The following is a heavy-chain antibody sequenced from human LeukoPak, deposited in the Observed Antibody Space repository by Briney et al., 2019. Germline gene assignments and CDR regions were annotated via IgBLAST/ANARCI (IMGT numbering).Heavy chain of an antibody. CDR1: GGSFSGYY. Sequence: SETLSLTCAVYGGSFSGYYWSWIRQPPGKGLEWIGEINYSGSTNYNPSLKSRVTISVDTSRNQFSLKLSSVTAADTAVYYCARSRLMTTALDYWGQGTLVTVSP. J-gene: IGHJ4*02. D-gene: IGHD4-11*01. CDR3: ARSRLMTTALDY. V-gene: IGHV4-34*01. CDR2: INYSGST.